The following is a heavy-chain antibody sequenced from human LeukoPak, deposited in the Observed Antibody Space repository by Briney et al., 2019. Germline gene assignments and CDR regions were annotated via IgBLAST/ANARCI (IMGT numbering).Heavy chain of an antibody. V-gene: IGHV3-21*06. CDR1: GFTFSSYS. Sequence: GGSLRLSCAASGFTFSSYSMNWVRQAPGKGLEWVSSISSTSSYIYYEDSVKGRFTISRDNAKNSLYLEMNSLRAEDTAVYYCAREYYGSGRMDVWGQGTTVTVSS. D-gene: IGHD3-10*01. CDR2: ISSTSSYI. CDR3: AREYYGSGRMDV. J-gene: IGHJ6*02.